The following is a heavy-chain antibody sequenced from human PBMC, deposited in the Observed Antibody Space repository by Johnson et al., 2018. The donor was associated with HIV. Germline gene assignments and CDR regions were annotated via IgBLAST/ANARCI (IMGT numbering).Heavy chain of an antibody. J-gene: IGHJ3*02. D-gene: IGHD4-23*01. CDR3: ARDPDDYGGRDAFDI. CDR1: GFTFSSYW. Sequence: QVQLVESGGGLVQPGGSLRLSCAASGFTFSSYWMHWVRQAPGKGLEWVAVILYDGSDKYYADSVKGRFTISRDNSKNTLYLQMNSLRAEDTAVYYCARDPDDYGGRDAFDIWGQGTMVTVSS. CDR2: ILYDGSDK. V-gene: IGHV3-30*03.